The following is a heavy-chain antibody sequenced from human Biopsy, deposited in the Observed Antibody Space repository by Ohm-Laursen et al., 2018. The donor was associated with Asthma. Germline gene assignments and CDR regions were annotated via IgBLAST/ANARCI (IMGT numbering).Heavy chain of an antibody. CDR2: IYSGGGT. Sequence: GSLRLSCTASGFTVSTNGMSWVRRPPGKGLEWVSVIYSGGGTYYADSVQGRVTISRDNSKNTLSLQMNSLGAEDTAVYYCARAYGGSFFSGSFDIWGQGTMVTVSS. CDR3: ARAYGGSFFSGSFDI. J-gene: IGHJ3*02. V-gene: IGHV3-53*01. D-gene: IGHD4-23*01. CDR1: GFTVSTNG.